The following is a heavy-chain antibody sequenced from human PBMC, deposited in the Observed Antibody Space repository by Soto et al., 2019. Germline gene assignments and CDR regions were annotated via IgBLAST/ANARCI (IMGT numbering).Heavy chain of an antibody. J-gene: IGHJ6*02. V-gene: IGHV4-34*01. CDR3: ARYCSSTSCYYYYGMDV. CDR2: INHSGST. CDR1: GGSFSGYY. Sequence: SETLSLTCAVYGGSFSGYYWSWIRQPPGKGLEWIGEINHSGSTNYNPSLKSRVTISVDTSKNQFSLKLSSVTAADTAVYYCARYCSSTSCYYYYGMDVWGQGTTVTVSS. D-gene: IGHD2-2*01.